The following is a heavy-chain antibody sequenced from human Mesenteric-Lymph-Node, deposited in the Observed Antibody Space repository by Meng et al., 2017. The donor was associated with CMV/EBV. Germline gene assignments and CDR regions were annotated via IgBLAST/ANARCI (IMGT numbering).Heavy chain of an antibody. CDR2: ISANTGNT. V-gene: IGHV1-18*01. D-gene: IGHD6-19*01. CDR3: AREPRSYSNDWPPFDP. Sequence: ASVKVSCKASGYTFTSYGISWVRQAPGQGLEWMGWISANTGNTNYAQKVQGRVTVTRDTSTSTAYMELRSLRSDDTAVYYCAREPRSYSNDWPPFDPWGQGTLVTVSS. J-gene: IGHJ5*02. CDR1: GYTFTSYG.